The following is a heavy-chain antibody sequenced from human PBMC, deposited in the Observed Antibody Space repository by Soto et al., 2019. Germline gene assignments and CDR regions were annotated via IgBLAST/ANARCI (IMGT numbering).Heavy chain of an antibody. J-gene: IGHJ6*02. Sequence: PSETLSLTCAVYGGSFSGYYWSWIRQPPGKGLEWIGEINHSGSTNYNPSLKSRVTISVDTSKNQFSLKLSSVTAADTAVYYCARGFNWNYGNYYYYYYGMDVWGQGTTVTVSS. V-gene: IGHV4-34*01. CDR3: ARGFNWNYGNYYYYYYGMDV. D-gene: IGHD1-7*01. CDR1: GGSFSGYY. CDR2: INHSGST.